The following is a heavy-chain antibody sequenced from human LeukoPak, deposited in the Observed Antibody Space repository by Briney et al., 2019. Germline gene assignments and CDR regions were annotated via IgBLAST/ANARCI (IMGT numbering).Heavy chain of an antibody. CDR3: ARGGTAVIAPYAFDI. D-gene: IGHD4-23*01. CDR2: IYYSGST. V-gene: IGHV4-59*01. CDR1: GGSISSYY. J-gene: IGHJ3*02. Sequence: SETLSLTCTVSGGSISSYYWSWIRQPPGKGLEWIGYIYYSGSTNCNPSVKSRVAMSVDTSKKQFSLKLSSLTTADTAVYYCARGGTAVIAPYAFDIWGQGTMVTVSS.